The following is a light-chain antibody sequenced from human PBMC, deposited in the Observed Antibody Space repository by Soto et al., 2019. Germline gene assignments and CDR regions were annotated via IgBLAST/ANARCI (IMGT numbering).Light chain of an antibody. CDR3: QQYYDTSRT. CDR1: QSVLYSPNNKNY. Sequence: DIVMTQSPDSLAVSLGERATINCKSSQSVLYSPNNKNYLAWYQKKPGQPPNLLIYWASTRESGVPDRFSGGGSGTDFTLTISSLQAELVAVYSCQQYYDTSRTFGQFTKVEIK. V-gene: IGKV4-1*01. J-gene: IGKJ1*01. CDR2: WAS.